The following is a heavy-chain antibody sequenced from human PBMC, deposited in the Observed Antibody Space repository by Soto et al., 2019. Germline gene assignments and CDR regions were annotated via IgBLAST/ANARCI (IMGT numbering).Heavy chain of an antibody. D-gene: IGHD3-22*01. J-gene: IGHJ4*02. CDR1: GFTFDDYA. Sequence: PGGSLRLSCAASGFTFDDYAMHWVRQAPGKGLEWVSGISWNSGSIGYADSVKGRFTISRDNAKNSLYLQMNSLRAEDTALYYCAKDWAAVVVHAFDYWGQGTLVTVSS. CDR2: ISWNSGSI. V-gene: IGHV3-9*01. CDR3: AKDWAAVVVHAFDY.